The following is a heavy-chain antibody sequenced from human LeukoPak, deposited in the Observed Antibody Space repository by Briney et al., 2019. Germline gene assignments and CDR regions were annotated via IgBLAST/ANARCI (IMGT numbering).Heavy chain of an antibody. Sequence: PGRSLRLSCAASGFTFSSYWMSWVRQAPGKGLEWVANIKKDGSEKYYVDSVKGRFTISRDNAKNSLYLQMNSLRAEDMAVYYCAGDLYRIVVVPHYFDYWGQGTLVTVSS. CDR2: IKKDGSEK. D-gene: IGHD3-22*01. CDR3: AGDLYRIVVVPHYFDY. J-gene: IGHJ4*02. V-gene: IGHV3-7*01. CDR1: GFTFSSYW.